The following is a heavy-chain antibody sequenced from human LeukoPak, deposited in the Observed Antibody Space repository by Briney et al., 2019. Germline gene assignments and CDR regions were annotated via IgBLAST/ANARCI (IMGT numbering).Heavy chain of an antibody. CDR3: ARDLRYSSSWYRVFDY. V-gene: IGHV1-18*01. Sequence: ASAKVSCKASGYTLTSYGISWVRQAPGQGLEWMGWISAYNGNTNYAQKLQGRVTMTTDTSTSTAYMELRSLRSDDTAVYYCARDLRYSSSWYRVFDYWGQGTLVTVSS. J-gene: IGHJ4*02. CDR1: GYTLTSYG. CDR2: ISAYNGNT. D-gene: IGHD6-13*01.